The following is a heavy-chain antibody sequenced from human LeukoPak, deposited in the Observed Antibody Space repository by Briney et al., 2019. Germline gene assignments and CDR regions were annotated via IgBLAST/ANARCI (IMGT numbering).Heavy chain of an antibody. Sequence: PGGSLRLSRAASGFTISSNYMSWVRQAPGKGLEWVSVIYSGGSTYYADSVKGRFTISRDNSKNTLYLQMNSLRAEDTAVYYCARSGDYYYYYGMDVWGQGTTVTVS. CDR1: GFTISSNY. J-gene: IGHJ6*02. CDR2: IYSGGST. D-gene: IGHD7-27*01. V-gene: IGHV3-66*01. CDR3: ARSGDYYYYYGMDV.